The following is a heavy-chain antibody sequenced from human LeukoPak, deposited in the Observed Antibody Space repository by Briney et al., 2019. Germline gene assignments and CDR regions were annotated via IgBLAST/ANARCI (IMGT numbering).Heavy chain of an antibody. CDR2: IYYSGST. CDR1: GGSISSYY. V-gene: IGHV4-59*08. CDR3: ARQRTSGYLQGGWFDP. D-gene: IGHD3-22*01. J-gene: IGHJ5*02. Sequence: PSETLSLTCTVSGGSISSYYWSWIRQPPGKGLEWIGYIYYSGSTNYNPSLKSRVTISVDTSKNQFSLKLSSVTAADTAVYYCARQRTSGYLQGGWFDPLGQGTLVTVSS.